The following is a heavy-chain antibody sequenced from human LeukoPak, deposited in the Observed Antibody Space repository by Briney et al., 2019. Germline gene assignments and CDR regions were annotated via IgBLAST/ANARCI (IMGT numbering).Heavy chain of an antibody. CDR1: GFTFSSYA. Sequence: GGSLRLSCAASGFTFSSYAMHWVRQAPGKGLEYVSAISSNGGSTYYANSVKGRFTISRDNSKNTLYLQMGSLGAEDMAVYYCARVLPAGYFDWLPPGYWGQGTLVTVSS. J-gene: IGHJ4*02. CDR3: ARVLPAGYFDWLPPGY. D-gene: IGHD3-9*01. V-gene: IGHV3-64*01. CDR2: ISSNGGST.